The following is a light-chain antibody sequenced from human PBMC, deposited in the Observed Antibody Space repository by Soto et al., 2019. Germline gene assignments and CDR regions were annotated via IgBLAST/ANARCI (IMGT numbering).Light chain of an antibody. CDR3: QSYNDWPFA. CDR2: GVS. V-gene: IGKV3-15*01. Sequence: EIVLTQSPATLSLSPGERATLSCRASESLSNFLAWYQHKPGQSPRLLIYGVSTSVAGVPSRFSGGGSATDFTLTISSLQSEDFAVYYCQSYNDWPFAFGQGTKLEI. CDR1: ESLSNF. J-gene: IGKJ2*01.